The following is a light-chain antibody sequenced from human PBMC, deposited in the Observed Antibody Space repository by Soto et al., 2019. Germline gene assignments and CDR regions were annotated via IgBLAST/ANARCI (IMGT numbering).Light chain of an antibody. V-gene: IGLV2-14*01. CDR1: SGDIGDYKY. CDR2: DVS. CDR3: SSYTSTNFVI. Sequence: QPALTQPASVSGSPGQSITISCTGSSGDIGDYKYVSWYKQHPGKAPKLMIYDVSNRPSGVSNRFSASKSGNTASLTISGLQAEDEADYYCSSYTSTNFVIFGGGTKLTVL. J-gene: IGLJ2*01.